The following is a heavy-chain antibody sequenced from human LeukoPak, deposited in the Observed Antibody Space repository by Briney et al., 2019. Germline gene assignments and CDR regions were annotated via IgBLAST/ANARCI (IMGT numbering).Heavy chain of an antibody. CDR1: GFTFSNAW. V-gene: IGHV3-15*01. CDR3: VKGFKYCSSSTCPGDDP. CDR2: IKSKTDGGTT. J-gene: IGHJ5*02. Sequence: PGGSLGLSCAASGFTFSNAWMSWVRQAPGKGLEWVGRIKSKTDGGTTDYAAPVKGRFTISRDSSKNTLYLQMNGLRAEDTAVYYCVKGFKYCSSSTCPGDDPWGQGTLVTVSS. D-gene: IGHD2-2*01.